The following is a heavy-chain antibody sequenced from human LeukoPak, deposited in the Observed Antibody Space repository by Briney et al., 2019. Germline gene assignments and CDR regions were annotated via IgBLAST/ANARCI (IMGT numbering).Heavy chain of an antibody. CDR3: AREGGPYRPLDY. Sequence: SETLSLPCGVSGGSLSNTNWWTWFRQPPGKGLEWIGEVNLQGSTNYNPSLKSRVAISVDKSENHISLKLTSVTAADTAVYYCAREGGPYRPLDYSGQGTLVTVAS. CDR1: GGSLSNTNW. CDR2: VNLQGST. V-gene: IGHV4-4*02. J-gene: IGHJ4*02.